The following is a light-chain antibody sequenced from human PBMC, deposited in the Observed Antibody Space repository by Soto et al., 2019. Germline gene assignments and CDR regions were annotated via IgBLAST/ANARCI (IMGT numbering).Light chain of an antibody. J-gene: IGLJ2*01. V-gene: IGLV3-1*01. CDR1: KLGDKY. CDR3: QAWDSSTAVV. CDR2: QDS. Sequence: SSELTQPPSVSVSPGQTASITCSGDKLGDKYACWYQQKPGQSPVLVIYQDSKRPSGIPERFSGSNSGNTATLTISGTHAMDEADYYCQAWDSSTAVVFGGGTKLTVL.